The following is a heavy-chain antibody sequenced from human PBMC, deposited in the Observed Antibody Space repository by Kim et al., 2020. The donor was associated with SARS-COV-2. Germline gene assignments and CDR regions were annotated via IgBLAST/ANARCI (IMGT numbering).Heavy chain of an antibody. V-gene: IGHV3-33*08. CDR3: AREGHSIGRAGSVGY. CDR2: IWADDNNM. J-gene: IGHJ4*02. CDR1: GFTFGSTH. D-gene: IGHD6-19*01. Sequence: GGSLRLSCAGSGFTFGSTHMHWVRQAPGKGLEWVALIWADDNNMLYVDSVKGRFTVSRDNSQNTLFLQIDSLRADDTAVYYCAREGHSIGRAGSVGYWGQEGLVTVSS.